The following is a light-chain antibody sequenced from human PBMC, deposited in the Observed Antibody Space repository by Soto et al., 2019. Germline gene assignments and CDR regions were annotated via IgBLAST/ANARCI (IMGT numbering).Light chain of an antibody. Sequence: QSVLTQPPSVSGAPGQRVTISCTGSSSNIGAGYDVHWYQQLPGTAPKLLIYGNSNRPSGVPDRFSGSKSGTSASLAITGLQAEDDDYYCWSSDDSRRGSWVFGGGTKLTVL. V-gene: IGLV1-40*01. J-gene: IGLJ3*02. CDR2: GNS. CDR1: SSNIGAGYD. CDR3: SSDDSRRGSWV.